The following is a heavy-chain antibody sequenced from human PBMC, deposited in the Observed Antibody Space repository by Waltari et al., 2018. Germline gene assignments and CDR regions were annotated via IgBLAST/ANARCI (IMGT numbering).Heavy chain of an antibody. V-gene: IGHV1-18*01. CDR3: ARVFDSSQYYYGSDY. CDR1: GYTFSNYG. J-gene: IGHJ4*02. D-gene: IGHD3-22*01. CDR2: IAAYNGNT. Sequence: QVQLVQSGTEVKKPGASVKVSCKASGYTFSNYGVSWVRQAPGQGLDGVGGIAAYNGNTHSAPKLQGRVTMTTDTSTTTAYLELRSLTSDDTAVYYCARVFDSSQYYYGSDYWGQGTLVTVSS.